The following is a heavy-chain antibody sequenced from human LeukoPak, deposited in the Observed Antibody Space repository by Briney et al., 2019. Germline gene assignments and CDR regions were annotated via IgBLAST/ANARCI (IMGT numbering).Heavy chain of an antibody. J-gene: IGHJ5*02. V-gene: IGHV1-2*02. Sequence: ASVKVSCKASGYTFTGYYMHWVRQAPGQGLEWMGWINPNSGGTNYAQKFQGRVTMTRDTSISTAYMELSRLRSDDTAVYYCARDMETYSSSSPWFDPWGQGTQVTVSS. D-gene: IGHD6-6*01. CDR1: GYTFTGYY. CDR3: ARDMETYSSSSPWFDP. CDR2: INPNSGGT.